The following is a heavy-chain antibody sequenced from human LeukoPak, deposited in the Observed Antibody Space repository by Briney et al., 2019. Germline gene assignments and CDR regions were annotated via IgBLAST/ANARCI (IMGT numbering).Heavy chain of an antibody. CDR3: ARRRPSTYLQYFEH. V-gene: IGHV4-34*01. Sequence: PSETLSLTCAVYGGSFSGYYWSWIRQPPGKGLEWIGEINHSASTNHNPSLTSRVTISVDTSKNQFSLKLSSVTPPDTPMYYSARRRPSTYLQYFEHWGQGTLVTVSS. D-gene: IGHD2-2*02. J-gene: IGHJ1*01. CDR1: GGSFSGYY. CDR2: INHSAST.